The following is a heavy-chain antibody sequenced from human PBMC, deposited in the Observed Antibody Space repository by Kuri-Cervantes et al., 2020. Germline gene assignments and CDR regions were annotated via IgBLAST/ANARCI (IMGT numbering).Heavy chain of an antibody. CDR2: INPSGGST. Sequence: ASVKVSCKASGYTFTSYGISWVRQAPGQGLEWMGIINPSGGSTSYAQKFQGRVTMTRDTSTSTAYMELSRLRSDDTAVYYCARAPYCSSTSCSGNWFNPWGQGTLVTVSS. D-gene: IGHD2-2*01. CDR3: ARAPYCSSTSCSGNWFNP. J-gene: IGHJ5*02. V-gene: IGHV1-46*01. CDR1: GYTFTSYG.